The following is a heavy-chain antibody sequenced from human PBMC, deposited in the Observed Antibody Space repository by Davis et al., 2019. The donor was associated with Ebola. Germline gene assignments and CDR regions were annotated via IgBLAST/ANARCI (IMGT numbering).Heavy chain of an antibody. Sequence: GESLKISCAASGFTFSSYAMSWVRQAPGKGLEWVSYISSSSSYTNYADSVKGRFTISRDNAKNSLYLQMNSLRAEDTAVYYCARHDFWSGYRTVYYYYGMDVWGQGTTVTVSS. V-gene: IGHV3-11*03. CDR3: ARHDFWSGYRTVYYYYGMDV. CDR1: GFTFSSYA. J-gene: IGHJ6*02. D-gene: IGHD3-3*01. CDR2: ISSSSSYT.